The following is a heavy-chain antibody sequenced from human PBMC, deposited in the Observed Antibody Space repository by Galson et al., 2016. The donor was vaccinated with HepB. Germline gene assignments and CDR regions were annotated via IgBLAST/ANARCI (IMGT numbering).Heavy chain of an antibody. CDR3: AKDELVFCYCFTS. D-gene: IGHD2-2*02. J-gene: IGHJ4*02. V-gene: IGHV3-23*01. Sequence: SLRLSCAASGFTFSSYAMSWVRQAPGKGLEWVSGTSGSGGSTYYADSVKGRFTISRDNSKNTVFLQMNSLRAEDTAVHYCAKDELVFCYCFTSWGQGALVTLSS. CDR2: TSGSGGST. CDR1: GFTFSSYA.